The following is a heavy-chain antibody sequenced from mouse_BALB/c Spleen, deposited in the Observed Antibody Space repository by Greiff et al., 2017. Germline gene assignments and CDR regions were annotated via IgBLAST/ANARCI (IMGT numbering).Heavy chain of an antibody. CDR1: GYTFTSYY. J-gene: IGHJ3*01. CDR2: IYPGNVNT. D-gene: IGHD2-1*01. V-gene: IGHV1S56*01. CDR3: ARSGNCERFAY. Sequence: VQLQQSGPELVKPGASVRISCKASGYTFTSYYIHWVKQRPGQGLEWIGWIYPGNVNTKYNEKFKGKATLTADKSSSTAYMQLSSLTSEDSAVYFCARSGNCERFAYWGQGTLVTVSA.